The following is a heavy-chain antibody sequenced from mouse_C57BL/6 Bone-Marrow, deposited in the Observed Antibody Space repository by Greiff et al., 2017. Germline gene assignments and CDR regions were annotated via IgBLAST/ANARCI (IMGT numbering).Heavy chain of an antibody. CDR2: IDPANGNT. CDR1: GFNIKNTY. J-gene: IGHJ1*03. D-gene: IGHD2-2*01. CDR3: ARSHYYGYDGPYWYFDV. Sequence: VQLKESVAELVRPGASVKLSCTASGFNIKNTYMHWVKQRPEQGLEWIGRIDPANGNTKYAPKFQGKATITADTSSNTAYLQLSSLTSEDTAIYYCARSHYYGYDGPYWYFDVWGTGTTVTVSS. V-gene: IGHV14-3*01.